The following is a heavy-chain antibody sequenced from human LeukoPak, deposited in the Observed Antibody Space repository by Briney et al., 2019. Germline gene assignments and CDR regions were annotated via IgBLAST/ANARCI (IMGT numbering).Heavy chain of an antibody. V-gene: IGHV3-48*01. CDR3: AKDKGGSYYAFFDY. CDR1: GFTFSTYS. J-gene: IGHJ4*02. D-gene: IGHD1-26*01. CDR2: ISSTSSTI. Sequence: GGSLRLSCAASGFTFSTYSMNWVRQAPGKGLEWVSYISSTSSTIYYADSVKGRFTISRDSAKNSLYLQMNSLRAEDTAVYYCAKDKGGSYYAFFDYWGQGTLVTVSS.